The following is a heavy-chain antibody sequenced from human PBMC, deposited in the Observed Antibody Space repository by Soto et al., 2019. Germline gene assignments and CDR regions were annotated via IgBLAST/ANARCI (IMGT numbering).Heavy chain of an antibody. CDR1: GGTFSSYA. D-gene: IGHD2-2*02. V-gene: IGHV1-69*13. Sequence: SVKVSCKASGGTFSSYAISWVRQAPGQGLEWMGGIIPIFGTANYAQKFQGRVTITADESTSTAYMELSSLRSEDTAVYYCASGIGVVPAAIEGFDYWGQGTLVTVPS. CDR2: IIPIFGTA. CDR3: ASGIGVVPAAIEGFDY. J-gene: IGHJ4*02.